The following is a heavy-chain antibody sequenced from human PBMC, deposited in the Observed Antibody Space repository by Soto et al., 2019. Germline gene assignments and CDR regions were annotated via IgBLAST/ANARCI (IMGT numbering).Heavy chain of an antibody. V-gene: IGHV3-23*01. CDR3: AKDKPAAGSQWLVPI. D-gene: IGHD6-19*01. CDR1: GFTFSTCA. Sequence: EVQLLESGGGLVQPGGSLRLSCAASGFTFSTCAMTWVRQAPGLGLQWVSAISDSGGSTYYADSVRGRFTISRDNSKNTFYLQLNSLGAEDTAVYYCAKDKPAAGSQWLVPIWGRGTLVTVSS. CDR2: ISDSGGST. J-gene: IGHJ4*02.